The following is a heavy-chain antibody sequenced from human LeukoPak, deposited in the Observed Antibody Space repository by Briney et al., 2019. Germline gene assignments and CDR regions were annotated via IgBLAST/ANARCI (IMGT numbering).Heavy chain of an antibody. D-gene: IGHD3-10*01. V-gene: IGHV4-59*08. Sequence: SETLSLTCTVSGASITAYYWSWIRQPPGMGLECIVYISNSGSTNYNPSLNSRVTLSVDSTRNQFSLTLSSVTAADTAVYYCARHVGTYFDYWGQGTLVTVSS. CDR1: GASITAYY. CDR3: ARHVGTYFDY. CDR2: ISNSGST. J-gene: IGHJ4*02.